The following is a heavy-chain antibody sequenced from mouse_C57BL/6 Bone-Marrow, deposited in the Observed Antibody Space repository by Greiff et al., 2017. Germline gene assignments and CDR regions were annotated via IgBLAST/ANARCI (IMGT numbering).Heavy chain of an antibody. V-gene: IGHV1-64*01. Sequence: VQLQESGAELVKPGASVKLSCKASGYTFTSYWMHWVKQRPGQGLEWIGMIHPNSGSTNYNEKFKSKATLTVDQSSSTAYMQLSSLTSEDSAVYYCARYAPFAYWGQGTLVTVSA. J-gene: IGHJ3*01. CDR3: ARYAPFAY. CDR1: GYTFTSYW. CDR2: IHPNSGST.